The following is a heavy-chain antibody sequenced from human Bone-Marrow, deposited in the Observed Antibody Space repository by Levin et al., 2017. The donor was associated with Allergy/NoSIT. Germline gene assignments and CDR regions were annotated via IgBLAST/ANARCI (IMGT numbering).Heavy chain of an antibody. CDR1: GGSFNGYF. J-gene: IGHJ5*02. Sequence: SETLSLTCGVYGGSFNGYFWSWIRQPPGRGLEWIGEINYSGSINYNPSLKSRVTISIDTSKNQFSLKLTSVTAADTAVYYCASNSDAFSSDQNWFDPWGPGTLVTVSS. V-gene: IGHV4-34*01. CDR3: ASNSDAFSSDQNWFDP. D-gene: IGHD3-22*01. CDR2: INYSGSI.